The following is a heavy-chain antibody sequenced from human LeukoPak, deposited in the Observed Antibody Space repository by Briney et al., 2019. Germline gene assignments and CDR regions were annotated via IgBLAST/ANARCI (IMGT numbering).Heavy chain of an antibody. J-gene: IGHJ3*01. Sequence: PGRSLGLSCAASGFTFSSYEMNWIRQAPGKGLEWVAYISSSSSTIYYADSVKGRFTISRDNAKNSLSLQLSSLRGEDTALYYCARGDSSGILINDAFDFWGQGTMVTVSS. CDR1: GFTFSSYE. CDR3: ARGDSSGILINDAFDF. V-gene: IGHV3-48*03. D-gene: IGHD6-25*01. CDR2: ISSSSSTI.